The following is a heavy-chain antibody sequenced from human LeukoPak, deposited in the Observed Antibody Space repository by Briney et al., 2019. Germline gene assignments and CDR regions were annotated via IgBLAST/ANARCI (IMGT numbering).Heavy chain of an antibody. CDR2: ISGSGGST. V-gene: IGHV3-23*01. CDR3: ANSESDYYGSGSYYGGDY. CDR1: GFTFSSYA. D-gene: IGHD3-10*01. J-gene: IGHJ4*02. Sequence: GGSLRLSCAASGFTFSSYAMSWVRQAPGKGLEWVSAISGSGGSTYYADSVKGRFTISRDNSKNTLYLQMNSLRAEDTAVYYCANSESDYYGSGSYYGGDYWGQGTLVTVSS.